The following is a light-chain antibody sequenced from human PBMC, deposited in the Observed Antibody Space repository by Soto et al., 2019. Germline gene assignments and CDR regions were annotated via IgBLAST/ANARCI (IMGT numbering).Light chain of an antibody. J-gene: IGKJ1*01. CDR2: GAS. CDR3: QQYGPSPPIT. V-gene: IGKV3-20*01. Sequence: EIALTQPPGTLSLSTGERAPPSPRPRQRANSNYLDWKQEKPVQAPRLLIYGASSRVPGIPDRFEGSGSGTAFTLTISRLEPEDFAVYYCQQYGPSPPITFGQGTKVDIK. CDR1: QRANSNY.